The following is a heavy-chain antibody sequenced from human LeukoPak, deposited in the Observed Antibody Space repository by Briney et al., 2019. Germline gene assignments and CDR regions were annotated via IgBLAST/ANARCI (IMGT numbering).Heavy chain of an antibody. CDR3: AREGYIAAAVWFDP. J-gene: IGHJ5*02. CDR1: GGTFSSYG. V-gene: IGHV1-18*01. D-gene: IGHD6-13*01. Sequence: ASVKVSCKASGGTFSSYGISWVRQAPGQGLEWMGWISAYNGNTNYAQKLQGRVTMTTDTSTSTAYMELRSLRSDDTAVYYCAREGYIAAAVWFDPWGQGTLVTVSS. CDR2: ISAYNGNT.